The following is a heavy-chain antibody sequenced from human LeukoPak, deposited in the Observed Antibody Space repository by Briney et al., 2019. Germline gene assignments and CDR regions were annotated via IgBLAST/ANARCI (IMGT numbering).Heavy chain of an antibody. Sequence: SETLSLTCAVYGGSFSGYYWSWIRQPPGKGLEWIGGINHSGSTNYNPSLKSRVTISVDTSKNQFSLKLSSVTAADTAVYYCARIRAAVAGIGIDPWGQGTLVTVSS. CDR1: GGSFSGYY. V-gene: IGHV4-34*01. J-gene: IGHJ5*02. CDR2: INHSGST. CDR3: ARIRAAVAGIGIDP. D-gene: IGHD6-19*01.